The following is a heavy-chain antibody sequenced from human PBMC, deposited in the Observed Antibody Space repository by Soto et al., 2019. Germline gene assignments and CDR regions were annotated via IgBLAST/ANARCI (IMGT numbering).Heavy chain of an antibody. V-gene: IGHV3-30*18. J-gene: IGHJ4*02. D-gene: IGHD2-8*02. CDR1: AFSFRHYS. Sequence: QVHLVESGGGVVQPGGSLRLSCVGSAFSFRHYSMHWVSQAPGKGLEWVAIISFDGSDEYYADSVKGRFTISRDNSNNTLFLQMNSLRVEDTAVYYCAKPFVGDGLLVSDYWGQGTLVTVSS. CDR3: AKPFVGDGLLVSDY. CDR2: ISFDGSDE.